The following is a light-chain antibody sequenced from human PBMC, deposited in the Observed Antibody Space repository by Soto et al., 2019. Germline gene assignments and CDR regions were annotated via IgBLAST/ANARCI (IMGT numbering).Light chain of an antibody. CDR1: QSVYSS. J-gene: IGKJ1*01. CDR2: GAS. Sequence: ETVMTQSPATLCVSPGERATLSCRASQSVYSSLAWYQQKPGQALRLLIYGASTRATGIPARFSGSGSGTEFTLTISRLQSEDFAVYYCQQYNNWPPWTFGQGTKVDIK. V-gene: IGKV3-15*01. CDR3: QQYNNWPPWT.